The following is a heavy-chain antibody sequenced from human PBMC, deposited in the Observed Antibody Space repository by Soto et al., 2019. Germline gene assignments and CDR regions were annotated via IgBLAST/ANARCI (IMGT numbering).Heavy chain of an antibody. CDR2: IRGVAGST. Sequence: EPMKIPWTAAGFTFSTFDMRWVRQTPGKGLEWVSLIRGVAGSTHYADSVKGRFPISKDNSKNMLYLEMNSLRGDDTAVYFCVKGAWLDYWGQGIMVTVAS. CDR1: GFTFSTFD. CDR3: VKGAWLDY. J-gene: IGHJ4*02. V-gene: IGHV3-23*01.